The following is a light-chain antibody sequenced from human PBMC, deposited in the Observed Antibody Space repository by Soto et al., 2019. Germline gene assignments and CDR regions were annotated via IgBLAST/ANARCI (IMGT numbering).Light chain of an antibody. CDR2: AAS. J-gene: IGKJ1*01. Sequence: DIQMTQFPSSLSASVGDRVTITCRASQTISTCLNWYQQKPGTAPKLLIYAASNFESGVPSRFSGRGSGTYFTLTISSLQPEDFATDYCQHYNSDTWAFGLGITVEIK. CDR3: QHYNSDTWA. V-gene: IGKV1-39*01. CDR1: QTISTC.